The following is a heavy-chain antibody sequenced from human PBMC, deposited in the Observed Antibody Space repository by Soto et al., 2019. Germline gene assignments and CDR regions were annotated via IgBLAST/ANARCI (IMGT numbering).Heavy chain of an antibody. CDR1: GGPFSRYT. J-gene: IGHJ4*02. Sequence: SVKVSFKASGGPFSRYTYSWVRQAPGQGLEWMGRIIPSLGMANYAQRFQGRVTITADKSTTTAYMELSSLRSQDTAVYYCARDHPRMGEATLDYWGQGTLVTVS. CDR2: IIPSLGMA. CDR3: ARDHPRMGEATLDY. V-gene: IGHV1-69*04. D-gene: IGHD3-16*01.